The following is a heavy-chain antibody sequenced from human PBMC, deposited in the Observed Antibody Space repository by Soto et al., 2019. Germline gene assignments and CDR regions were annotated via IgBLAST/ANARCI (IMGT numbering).Heavy chain of an antibody. V-gene: IGHV3-30*18. CDR3: ANEFGWELQLSHPYDQSGMDV. D-gene: IGHD1-1*01. J-gene: IGHJ6*02. CDR2: MSFDGSNK. CDR1: GFPFRSYG. Sequence: GGSLRLSCAASGFPFRSYGMHWVRQSPGKGLEWVALMSFDGSNKYYADSVRGRFTISSDNSKSTLYLQMDILRPEDTAVYYCANEFGWELQLSHPYDQSGMDVWGQGTTVTVSS.